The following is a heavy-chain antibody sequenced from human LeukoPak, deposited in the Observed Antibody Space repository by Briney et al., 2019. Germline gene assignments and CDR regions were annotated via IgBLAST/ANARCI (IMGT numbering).Heavy chain of an antibody. J-gene: IGHJ3*02. Sequence: PSETLSLTCTVSGYSISSGYYWGWIRQPPGKGLEWIGSIYHSGSTNYNPSLKTRLIISVDTSKNHFSLNLTAVTAADTAVYYCARRPRGGYWYAFDIWGQGTMVTVSS. CDR3: ARRPRGGYWYAFDI. CDR1: GYSISSGYY. CDR2: IYHSGST. D-gene: IGHD2-15*01. V-gene: IGHV4-38-2*02.